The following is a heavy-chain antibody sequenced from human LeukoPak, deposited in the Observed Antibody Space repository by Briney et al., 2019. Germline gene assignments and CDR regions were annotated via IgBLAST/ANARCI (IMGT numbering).Heavy chain of an antibody. CDR1: GGSISSGDYY. D-gene: IGHD6-13*01. J-gene: IGHJ5*02. Sequence: SQTLSLXCTVSGGSISSGDYYWNWIRQPPGKGLEWIGYIYYSGSTYYNPSLKSRVTISVDTSKNQFSLKLSSVTAADTAVYYCARPRIAAAGTGDWFDPWGQGTLVTVSS. CDR3: ARPRIAAAGTGDWFDP. CDR2: IYYSGST. V-gene: IGHV4-30-4*08.